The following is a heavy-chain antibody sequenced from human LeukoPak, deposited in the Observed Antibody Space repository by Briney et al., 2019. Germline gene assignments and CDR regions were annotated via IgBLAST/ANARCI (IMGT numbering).Heavy chain of an antibody. CDR3: ARDSSGPVEFAY. CDR1: GGTFSSYA. D-gene: IGHD6-19*01. J-gene: IGHJ4*02. Sequence: GSSVKVSCKASGGTFSSYAISWVRQAPGQGLEWMGGIIPIFGTANYAQKFQGGVTITTDESTSTAYMELSSLGSEDTAVYYCARDSSGPVEFAYWGQGTLVTVS. V-gene: IGHV1-69*05. CDR2: IIPIFGTA.